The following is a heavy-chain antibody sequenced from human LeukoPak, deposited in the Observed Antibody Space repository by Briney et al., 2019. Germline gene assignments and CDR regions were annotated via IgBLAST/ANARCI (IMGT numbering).Heavy chain of an antibody. CDR1: GFTFSSYG. D-gene: IGHD5-24*01. CDR3: ARVGVAGFRDGYNMY. Sequence: GGSLRLSCAASGFTFSSYGMHWVRQAPGKGLDWVAFIHHDGSNKYYADSVRGRFTISRDNSKNTLYLQMNSLRAEDTAVYYCARVGVAGFRDGYNMYWGQGTLVTVSS. CDR2: IHHDGSNK. J-gene: IGHJ4*02. V-gene: IGHV3-30*02.